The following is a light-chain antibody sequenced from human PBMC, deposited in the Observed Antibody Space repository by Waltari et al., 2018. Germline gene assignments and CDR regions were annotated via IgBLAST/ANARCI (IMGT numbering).Light chain of an antibody. J-gene: IGLJ2*01. V-gene: IGLV2-23*02. CDR2: EVT. CDR1: SSDFGNYNH. Sequence: QSALTQPASVSGSLGQSITIPCTGTSSDFGNYNHVSWFQHHPGFAPKLIIYEVTKRPSGISNRFSGSKSGNTASLTISGLHAEDEAEYHCCSFVYGGSVVFGGGTKLTVL. CDR3: CSFVYGGSVV.